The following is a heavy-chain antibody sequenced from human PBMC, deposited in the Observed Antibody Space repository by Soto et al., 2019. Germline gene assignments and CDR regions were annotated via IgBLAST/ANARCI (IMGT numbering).Heavy chain of an antibody. V-gene: IGHV4-4*07. CDR2: VYSSGRT. CDR3: ARREDTFDF. CDR1: GVSIINNY. J-gene: IGHJ4*02. Sequence: LSLTCAVSGVSIINNYWTWIRQPAGKGLEWLGRVYSSGRTTYNPSLKSRLTMSVDTSKNQFSLHLTSVTAADTAVYYCARREDTFDFWGQGMLVTVSS.